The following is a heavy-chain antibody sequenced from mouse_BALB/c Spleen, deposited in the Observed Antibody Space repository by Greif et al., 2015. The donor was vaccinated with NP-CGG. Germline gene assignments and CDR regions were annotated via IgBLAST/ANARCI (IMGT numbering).Heavy chain of an antibody. J-gene: IGHJ2*01. CDR2: INPSTGYT. V-gene: IGHV1-7*01. D-gene: IGHD1-1*01. CDR1: GYTFTSYW. CDR3: ARKGTTVVDYSDY. Sequence: QVQLQQPGAELAKPGASVKMSCKASGYTFTSYWMHWVKQRPGQGLEWIGYINPSTGYTEYNQKFKDKATLTADKSSSTAYMQLSSLTSEDSAVYYCARKGTTVVDYSDYWGQGTTLTVSS.